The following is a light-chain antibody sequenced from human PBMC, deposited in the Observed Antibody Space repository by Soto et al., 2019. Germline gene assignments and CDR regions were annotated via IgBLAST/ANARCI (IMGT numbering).Light chain of an antibody. J-gene: IGLJ2*01. CDR2: EGS. V-gene: IGLV2-23*01. CDR1: SSDVGSYNL. Sequence: QSALTQPASVSGSPGQSITISCTGTSSDVGSYNLVSWYQQHPGKAPKLMIYEGSQRPSGVSNRFSGSKSGNTASLTISGLQAEDEADYYCCSYAGSSTLYVVFGGGTKLTVL. CDR3: CSYAGSSTLYVV.